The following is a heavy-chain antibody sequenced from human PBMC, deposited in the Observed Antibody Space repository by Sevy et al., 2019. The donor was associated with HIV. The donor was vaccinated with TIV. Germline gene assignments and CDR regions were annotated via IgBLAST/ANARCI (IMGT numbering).Heavy chain of an antibody. J-gene: IGHJ4*02. CDR3: ARDDCSPSRCNGSLSY. CDR2: ISTFNVNT. CDR1: GYTFTSYA. V-gene: IGHV1-18*01. Sequence: ASVKVSCKASGYTFTSYAISWVRQAPGQGLEWMGWISTFNVNTNNRQKFQGRVTMTTDTSTSTAYMELRSLRSDDTAVYYCARDDCSPSRCNGSLSYWGQGTLVTDSS. D-gene: IGHD2-15*01.